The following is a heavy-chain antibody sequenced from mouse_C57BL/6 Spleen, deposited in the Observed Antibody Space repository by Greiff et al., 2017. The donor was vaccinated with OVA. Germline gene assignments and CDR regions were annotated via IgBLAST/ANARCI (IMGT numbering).Heavy chain of an antibody. V-gene: IGHV1-50*01. Sequence: VQLQQSGAELVKPGASVKLSCKASGYTFTSYWMQWVKQRPGQGLEWIGEIDPSDSYTNYNQKFKGKATLTVDTSSSTAYMQLSSLTSEDSAVYYCARFGYDYYFDYWGQGTTLTVSS. CDR2: IDPSDSYT. CDR1: GYTFTSYW. CDR3: ARFGYDYYFDY. D-gene: IGHD2-2*01. J-gene: IGHJ2*01.